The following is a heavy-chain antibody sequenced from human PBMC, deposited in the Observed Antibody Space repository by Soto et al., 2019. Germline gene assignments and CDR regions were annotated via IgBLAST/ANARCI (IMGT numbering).Heavy chain of an antibody. CDR3: VRVGLNRNYDFDF. Sequence: QVQLVQSGAEVQNPGASVKVSCKAAGYNVNSYYIHWVRQAPGQGHEWMGWINPNSDVTGYTQRFQGRVTMTRDMSMTTAYRDLTRLRSDDTAVYYCVRVGLNRNYDFDFGGQGTLITVSS. J-gene: IGHJ4*02. CDR2: INPNSDVT. D-gene: IGHD3-16*01. V-gene: IGHV1-2*02. CDR1: GYNVNSYY.